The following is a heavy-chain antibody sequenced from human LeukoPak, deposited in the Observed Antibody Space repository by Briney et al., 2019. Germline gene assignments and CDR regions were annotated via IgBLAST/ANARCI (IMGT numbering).Heavy chain of an antibody. V-gene: IGHV3-21*01. CDR1: GFTFSSYS. Sequence: GGSLRLSCAASGFTFSSYSMNWVRQAPGKGLEWVSSISSSSSYIYYADSVKGRFTISRDNANSSLSLQMNSLRAEDTAVYYCARGGAAAGFDYWGQGTLVTVSS. CDR2: ISSSSSYI. CDR3: ARGGAAAGFDY. D-gene: IGHD6-13*01. J-gene: IGHJ4*02.